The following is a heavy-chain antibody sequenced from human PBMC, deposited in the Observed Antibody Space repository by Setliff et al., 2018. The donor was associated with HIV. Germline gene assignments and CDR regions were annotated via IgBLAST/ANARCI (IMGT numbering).Heavy chain of an antibody. CDR3: TTAPGIAVATRDYYHYYMDV. V-gene: IGHV3-30*04. CDR2: ISYDGTKT. J-gene: IGHJ6*03. Sequence: GGSLRLSCAASGFTFRDHAVHWVRQAPGKGLEWVAIISYDGTKTHYSDSVKGRFTISRDNSKNILYLQMSDLRPEDTAMYYCTTAPGIAVATRDYYHYYMDVWGKGTTVTVSS. D-gene: IGHD6-19*01. CDR1: GFTFRDHA.